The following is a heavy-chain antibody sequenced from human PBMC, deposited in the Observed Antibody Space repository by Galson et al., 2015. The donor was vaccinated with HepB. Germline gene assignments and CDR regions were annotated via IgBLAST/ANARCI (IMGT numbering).Heavy chain of an antibody. CDR1: GFTFSNAW. CDR3: TTYLAYYDSSGYSLIDY. D-gene: IGHD3-22*01. Sequence: SLRLSCAASGFTFSNAWMSWVRQAPGKGLEWVGRIKSKTDGGTTDYAAPVKGRFTISRDDSKNTLYLQMNSLKTEDTAVYYCTTYLAYYDSSGYSLIDYWGQGTLVTVSS. V-gene: IGHV3-15*01. CDR2: IKSKTDGGTT. J-gene: IGHJ4*02.